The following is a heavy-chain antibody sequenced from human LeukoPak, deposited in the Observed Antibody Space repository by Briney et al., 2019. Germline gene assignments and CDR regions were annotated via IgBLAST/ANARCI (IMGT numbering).Heavy chain of an antibody. V-gene: IGHV1-18*01. D-gene: IGHD3-10*01. CDR2: ISSYNGKT. Sequence: ASVKVSCKASGYDLNTYAFSWVRQAPGQGLEWMGWISSYNGKTENAKNFRGRVTLTTDISTGTAYMELRGLTSDDTAVYYCARDFAMVRVFDFWGQGTLVTVSS. CDR1: GYDLNTYA. CDR3: ARDFAMVRVFDF. J-gene: IGHJ4*01.